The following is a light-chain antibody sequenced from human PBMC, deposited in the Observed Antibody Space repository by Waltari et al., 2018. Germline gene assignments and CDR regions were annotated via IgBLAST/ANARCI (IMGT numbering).Light chain of an antibody. CDR1: SSDVGAYHF. V-gene: IGLV2-14*01. J-gene: IGLJ3*02. CDR2: EVS. CDR3: TSFTSRSTWV. Sequence: QSALTQPVSVSESPGQSITISCPGTSSDVGAYHFVSWYQQHPGQAPKLMIYEVSNRPSGVSSRFSASKSGNTASLTISGLQAEDEADYYCTSFTSRSTWVFGGGTKLTVL.